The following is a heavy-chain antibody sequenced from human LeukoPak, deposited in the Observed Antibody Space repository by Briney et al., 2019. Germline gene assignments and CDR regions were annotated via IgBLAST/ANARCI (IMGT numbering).Heavy chain of an antibody. D-gene: IGHD2-2*01. CDR3: ARGKPSAAVRREYFQH. V-gene: IGHV4-59*12. CDR2: IYYSGST. CDR1: GGSISSYY. Sequence: SETLSLTCTVSGGSISSYYWSWIRQPPGKGLEWIGYIYYSGSTNYNPSLKSRVTISVDTSKNQFSLKLSSVTAADTAVYYCARGKPSAAVRREYFQHWGQGTLVTVSS. J-gene: IGHJ1*01.